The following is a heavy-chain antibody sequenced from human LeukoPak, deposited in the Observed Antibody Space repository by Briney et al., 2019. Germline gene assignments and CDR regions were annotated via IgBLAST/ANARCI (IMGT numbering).Heavy chain of an antibody. CDR3: TRDKYGGNSNAFDI. D-gene: IGHD4-23*01. CDR2: IGTDGSGT. V-gene: IGHV3-74*01. CDR1: GFTFSSYW. J-gene: IGHJ3*02. Sequence: GGSLILSCAASGFTFSSYWMHWVRQVPGKGLVWVSRIGTDGSGTTYADYVKGRFSISRDNARNTLSLQMNSLRAEDTAVYYCTRDKYGGNSNAFDIWGQGTLVTVSS.